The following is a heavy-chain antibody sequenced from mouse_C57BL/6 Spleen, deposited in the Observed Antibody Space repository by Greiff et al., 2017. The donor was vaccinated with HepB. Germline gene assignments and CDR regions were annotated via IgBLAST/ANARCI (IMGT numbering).Heavy chain of an antibody. J-gene: IGHJ3*01. Sequence: EVQLVESGGGLVKPGGSLKLSCAASGFTFSSYAMSWVRQTPEKRLEWVATISDGGSYTYYPDNVKGRFTISRDNAKNNRYLQMSHLKSEDTAMYYCARGSITTVVAPWGQGTLVTVSA. D-gene: IGHD1-1*01. CDR2: ISDGGSYT. V-gene: IGHV5-4*01. CDR1: GFTFSSYA. CDR3: ARGSITTVVAP.